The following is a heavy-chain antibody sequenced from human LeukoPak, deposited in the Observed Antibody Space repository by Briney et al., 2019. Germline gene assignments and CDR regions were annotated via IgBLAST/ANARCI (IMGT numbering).Heavy chain of an antibody. J-gene: IGHJ3*02. V-gene: IGHV4-39*07. Sequence: SETLSLTCTVSGGSISSSSYYWGWIRQPPGKGLEWIGSIYYSGSTYYNPSLKSRVTISVDTSKNQFSLKLSSVTAADTAVYYCARGSGQLLNAFDIWGQGTMVTVSS. D-gene: IGHD6-19*01. CDR1: GGSISSSSYY. CDR3: ARGSGQLLNAFDI. CDR2: IYYSGST.